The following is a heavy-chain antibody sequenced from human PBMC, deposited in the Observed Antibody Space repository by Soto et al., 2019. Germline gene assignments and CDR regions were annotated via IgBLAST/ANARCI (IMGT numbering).Heavy chain of an antibody. CDR3: ARQASGSYYAWFDP. V-gene: IGHV4-39*01. D-gene: IGHD3-22*01. J-gene: IGHJ5*02. CDR2: IFYSGGT. Sequence: QLLLQESGPGLVKPSETLSLTCTVSGGSILDSTYYWAWIRQSPGKGMEWIGTIFYSGGTFYTPSLKRRVTLSVDTSNNQFSLKLSSVTAADTPVYYCARQASGSYYAWFDPWGQGTLVTVSS. CDR1: GGSILDSTYY.